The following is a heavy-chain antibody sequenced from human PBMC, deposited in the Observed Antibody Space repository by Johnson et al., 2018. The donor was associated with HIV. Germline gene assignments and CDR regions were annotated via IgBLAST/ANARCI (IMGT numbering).Heavy chain of an antibody. Sequence: QVQLVESGGGLVQPGGSLRLSCEASGFTLSSSAFHWVRQAPGKGLEWVAFIRYDGSYKYYVDSVKGRFTISRDNSKNTLYLQMNSLRVEDTAVYYCARDSYSGGGSYSWGQGTMVTVSS. V-gene: IGHV3-30*02. J-gene: IGHJ3*01. D-gene: IGHD1-26*01. CDR3: ARDSYSGGGSYS. CDR2: IRYDGSYK. CDR1: GFTLSSSA.